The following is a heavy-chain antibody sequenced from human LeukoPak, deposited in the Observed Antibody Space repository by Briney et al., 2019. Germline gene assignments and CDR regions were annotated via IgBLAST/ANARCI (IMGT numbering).Heavy chain of an antibody. CDR3: AIIVPPFIHPLD. CDR2: IYYSGST. J-gene: IGHJ4*02. V-gene: IGHV4-39*07. CDR1: GGSISSSSYY. Sequence: SETLSLTCTVSGGSISSSSYYWGWIRQPPGKGLEWIGSIYYSGSTYYNPSLKSRVTISVDTSKNQFSLKLNSVTAADTAVYYCAIIVPPFIHPLDWGQGTLVTVSS. D-gene: IGHD3-16*02.